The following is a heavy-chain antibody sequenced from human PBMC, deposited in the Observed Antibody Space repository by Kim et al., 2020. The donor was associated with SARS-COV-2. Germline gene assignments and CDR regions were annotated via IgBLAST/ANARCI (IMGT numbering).Heavy chain of an antibody. CDR1: GLTFSSFA. D-gene: IGHD3-10*01. CDR3: GKGRDFHYYGLGIAFD. CDR2: ISNTGGAT. V-gene: IGHV3-23*01. Sequence: PGGSLRLSCAASGLTFSSFAMIWVRQAPGKGLEWVSIISNTGGATEYADSVKGRFTISRDNSKSTLYLQMNSLRAEDTAVYYCGKGRDFHYYGLGIAFD. J-gene: IGHJ4*01.